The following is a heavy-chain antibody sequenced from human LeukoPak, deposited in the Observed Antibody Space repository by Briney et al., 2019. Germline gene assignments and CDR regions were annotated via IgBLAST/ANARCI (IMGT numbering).Heavy chain of an antibody. V-gene: IGHV3-23*01. CDR3: ARQAGGIDYFDY. J-gene: IGHJ4*02. D-gene: IGHD3-16*01. CDR1: GFTFSSYA. Sequence: SGGSLRLSCAASGFTFSSYAMSWVRQAPGKGLEWVSAISGSGGSTYYADSVKGRFTISRDNSKNTLYLQMNSLRAEDTAVYYCARQAGGIDYFDYWGQGTLVTVSS. CDR2: ISGSGGST.